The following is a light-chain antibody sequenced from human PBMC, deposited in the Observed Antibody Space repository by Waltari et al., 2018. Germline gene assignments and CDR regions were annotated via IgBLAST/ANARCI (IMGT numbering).Light chain of an antibody. V-gene: IGKV3D-20*01. CDR3: QQYGDSPRT. CDR2: DTS. J-gene: IGKJ1*01. CDR1: QSVSSGF. Sequence: EIVLMQSPATLSLSPGDRATLSCGASQSVSSGFLAWYQQKPGLAPRLLIYDTSTRAPGVPDRFRGSGSGREFALSISRLEPEDFAVYYCQQYGDSPRTFGQGTKVEIK.